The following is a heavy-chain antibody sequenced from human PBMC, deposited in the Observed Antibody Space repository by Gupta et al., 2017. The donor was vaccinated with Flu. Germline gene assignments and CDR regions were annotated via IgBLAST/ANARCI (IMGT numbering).Heavy chain of an antibody. CDR3: ARSLRTTYFDQ. D-gene: IGHD3-9*01. V-gene: IGHV3-48*01. Sequence: WVRQAPGKGLEWVSYISGKSLTIYYADSVKGRFTVSRDNAKNTLHLQMNSLRVEDTAIYYCARSLRTTYFDQWGQGTLVPVSS. J-gene: IGHJ4*02. CDR2: ISGKSLTI.